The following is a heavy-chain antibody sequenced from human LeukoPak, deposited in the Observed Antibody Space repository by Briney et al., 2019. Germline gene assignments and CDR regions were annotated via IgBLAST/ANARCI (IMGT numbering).Heavy chain of an antibody. D-gene: IGHD3-3*01. J-gene: IGHJ4*02. CDR2: INHSGST. V-gene: IGHV4-34*01. Sequence: SETLSLTCAVYGGSFSGCYWSWIRQPPGKGLEWIGEINHSGSTNYNPSLKSRVTISVDTSKNQFSLKLSSVTAADTAVYYCARGHNFDFWSGTFKFDYWGQGTLVTVSS. CDR1: GGSFSGCY. CDR3: ARGHNFDFWSGTFKFDY.